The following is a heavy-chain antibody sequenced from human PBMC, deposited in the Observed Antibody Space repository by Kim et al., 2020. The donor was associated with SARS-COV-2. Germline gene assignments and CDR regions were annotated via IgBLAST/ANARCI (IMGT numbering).Heavy chain of an antibody. CDR1: GGSISSYY. CDR3: ARGKVREAKFAVIVEYYFDN. CDR2: TSYSGST. J-gene: IGHJ4*02. D-gene: IGHD3-10*01. V-gene: IGHV4-59*01. Sequence: SETLSLTCAVSGGSISSYYWSWIRQPPGKGLEWIGETSYSGSTNYNPSLKSRATISVDTSKNQFSLKLSSVTAADTAVYYCARGKVREAKFAVIVEYYFDNWGQGTLVTVSP.